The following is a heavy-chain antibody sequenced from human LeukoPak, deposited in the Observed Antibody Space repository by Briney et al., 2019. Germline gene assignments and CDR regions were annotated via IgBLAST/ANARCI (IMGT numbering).Heavy chain of an antibody. Sequence: ASVKVSCKASGYTFTTYYMHWVRQAPGQGLEWMGIINPSGGSTSYAQKFQGRVTMTRDMSTSTVYMELSSLRSEDTAVYYCARADGSSSINYYYLDVWGKGTTVTVSS. CDR3: ARADGSSSINYYYLDV. J-gene: IGHJ6*03. CDR1: GYTFTTYY. CDR2: INPSGGST. V-gene: IGHV1-46*01. D-gene: IGHD6-6*01.